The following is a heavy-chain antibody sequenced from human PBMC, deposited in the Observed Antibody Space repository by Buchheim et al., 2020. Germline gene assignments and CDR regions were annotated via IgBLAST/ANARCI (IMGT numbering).Heavy chain of an antibody. V-gene: IGHV1-8*01. CDR1: GYTFTNYD. J-gene: IGHJ4*02. D-gene: IGHD2-15*01. Sequence: QVQLVQSGAEVKKPGASVKVSCKASGYTFTNYDINWVRQATGQGLEWMGWMNPNSGNTGYAQKFQGRVTMTRNTSISTAYMELSSLRSEDTAVYYCARGLYCSGGSCYRETQYYFDYWGQGTL. CDR2: MNPNSGNT. CDR3: ARGLYCSGGSCYRETQYYFDY.